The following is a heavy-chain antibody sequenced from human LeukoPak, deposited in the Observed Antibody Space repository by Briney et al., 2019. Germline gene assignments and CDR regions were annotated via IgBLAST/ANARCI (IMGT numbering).Heavy chain of an antibody. J-gene: IGHJ4*02. V-gene: IGHV3-23*01. Sequence: GGSLRLSCVAPGFTFSNSAMSSVRPAPGGGLGYVSTIRGRGDGTYGAESVKGRGTISRDNFGNSLFLQMITLWTEGTALYYSAQGPRPDISVAHTLEYWGQGILVTVSS. CDR3: AQGPRPDISVAHTLEY. CDR1: GFTFSNSA. D-gene: IGHD6-19*01. CDR2: IRGRGDGT.